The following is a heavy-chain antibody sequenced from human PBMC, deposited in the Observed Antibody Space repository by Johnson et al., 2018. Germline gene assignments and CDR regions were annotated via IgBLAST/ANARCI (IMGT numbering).Heavy chain of an antibody. J-gene: IGHJ6*04. CDR2: ISVSGNTI. CDR1: GFTFSDYY. D-gene: IGHD2-21*02. V-gene: IGHV3-11*04. CDR3: ARWDSVVVTAIGDV. Sequence: QVQLQESGGGLVKPGGSLRLSCTASGFTFSDYYMSWIRQAPGKGLEWISYISVSGNTIYYADSVKGRFTISRDNAKNSVFLHMNSLRAGDTAVYHCARWDSVVVTAIGDVWGKGTTVTVSS.